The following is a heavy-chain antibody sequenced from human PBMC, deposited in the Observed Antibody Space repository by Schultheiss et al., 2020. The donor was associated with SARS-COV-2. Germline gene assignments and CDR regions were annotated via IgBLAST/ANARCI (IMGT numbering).Heavy chain of an antibody. CDR2: ISYDGSNK. Sequence: GGSLRLSCAASGFTFSSYGMHWVRQAPGKGLEWVAVISYDGSNKYYADSVKGRFTISRDNAKNSLYLQMNSLRAEDTAVYYCARVGGPYSSSWRGAWFDPWGQGTLVTVSS. CDR3: ARVGGPYSSSWRGAWFDP. V-gene: IGHV3-30*03. D-gene: IGHD6-13*01. J-gene: IGHJ5*02. CDR1: GFTFSSYG.